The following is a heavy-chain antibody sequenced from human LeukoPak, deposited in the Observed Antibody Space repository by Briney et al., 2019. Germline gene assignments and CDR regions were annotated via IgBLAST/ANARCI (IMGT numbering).Heavy chain of an antibody. Sequence: SETLSLTFTVSGGSISSSCYYWGWIRQPPGKGLEWIGSIYYSGSTYYNPSLKSRVTISVDTSKNQFSLKLSSVTAADTAVYYCARVSLVRGAPDYYFDYWGQGTLVTVSS. V-gene: IGHV4-39*07. CDR2: IYYSGST. CDR3: ARVSLVRGAPDYYFDY. J-gene: IGHJ4*02. D-gene: IGHD3-10*01. CDR1: GGSISSSCYY.